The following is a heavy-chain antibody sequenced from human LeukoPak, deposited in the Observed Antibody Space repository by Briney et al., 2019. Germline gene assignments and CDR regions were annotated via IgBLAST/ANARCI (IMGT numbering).Heavy chain of an antibody. J-gene: IGHJ4*02. D-gene: IGHD1-26*01. CDR3: ARDQGLLRGVGIDY. CDR2: ISSSSSTI. CDR1: GFTFSSYS. V-gene: IGHV3-48*04. Sequence: PGGSLRLSCAASGFTFSSYSMNWVRQAPGKGLEWVSYISSSSSTIYYADSVKGRFIISRDNAKNSLYLQMNSLRAEDTAVYYCARDQGLLRGVGIDYWGQGTLVTASS.